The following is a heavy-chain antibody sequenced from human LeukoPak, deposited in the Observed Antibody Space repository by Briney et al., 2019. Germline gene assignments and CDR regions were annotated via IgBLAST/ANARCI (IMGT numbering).Heavy chain of an antibody. D-gene: IGHD3-10*01. J-gene: IGHJ4*02. Sequence: GASVKVSCKASGYTFTSNDINWVRQATGKGLEWMEWMNPNSGNTGYAQKFQGRVTMTRNTSISTAYMELSSLRSEDTAVYYCAKTAKYYYGSETYYFFEYWGQGTLVTVSS. V-gene: IGHV1-8*01. CDR3: AKTAKYYYGSETYYFFEY. CDR2: MNPNSGNT. CDR1: GYTFTSND.